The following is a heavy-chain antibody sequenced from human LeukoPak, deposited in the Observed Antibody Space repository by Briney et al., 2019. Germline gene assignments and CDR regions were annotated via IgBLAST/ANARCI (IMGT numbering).Heavy chain of an antibody. CDR2: IYYSGST. J-gene: IGHJ6*03. CDR3: ARVVGVTTGVEYYYYYYYMDV. V-gene: IGHV4-39*07. CDR1: GGSISSSSYY. D-gene: IGHD1-14*01. Sequence: SETLSLTCTVSGGSISSSSYYWGWIRQPPGKGLEWIGSIYYSGSTYYNPSLKSRVTISVDTSKNQFSLKLSSVTAADTAVYYCARVVGVTTGVEYYYYYYYMDVWGKGTTVTVSS.